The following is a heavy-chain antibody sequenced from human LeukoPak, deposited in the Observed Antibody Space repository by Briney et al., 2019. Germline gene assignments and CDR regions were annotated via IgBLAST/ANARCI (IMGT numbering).Heavy chain of an antibody. D-gene: IGHD6-19*01. J-gene: IGHJ4*02. CDR3: ARVSDDSGWNFDY. Sequence: ASVKVSCKASGYTFTSYAIHWVRQAPGQRLEWMGWINAGTGNRKYSQKFQDRVTITRETSATTAYMELSSLTSEDTAVYYCARVSDDSGWNFDYWGQGTLVAVSS. CDR1: GYTFTSYA. V-gene: IGHV1-3*01. CDR2: INAGTGNR.